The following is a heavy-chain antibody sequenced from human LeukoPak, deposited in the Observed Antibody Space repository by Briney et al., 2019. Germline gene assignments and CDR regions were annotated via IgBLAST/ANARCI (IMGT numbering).Heavy chain of an antibody. Sequence: ASVRVSCKTSGYTFTGFYIHWVRQAPGQGLEWMGWINPNTGGTNSAQKSQGRVTMTTDTSISTAYMDLRRLTSDDTAVYFCAREGDFNGSGRGDSWGQGTLVSVSS. V-gene: IGHV1-2*02. CDR1: GYTFTGFY. CDR3: AREGDFNGSGRGDS. D-gene: IGHD3-10*01. J-gene: IGHJ4*02. CDR2: INPNTGGT.